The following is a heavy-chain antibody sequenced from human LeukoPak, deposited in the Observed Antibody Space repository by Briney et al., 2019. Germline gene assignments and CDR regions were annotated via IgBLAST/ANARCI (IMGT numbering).Heavy chain of an antibody. CDR3: ARWGSSIAAPRGGWFDP. CDR1: GYTFTSYY. V-gene: IGHV1-46*01. D-gene: IGHD6-6*01. CDR2: INPSGGST. Sequence: GASVKVSCKASGYTFTSYYMHWVRQAPGQGLEWMGIINPSGGSTSYAQKFQGRVTMTRDTSTSTAYTELSSLRSEDTAVYYCARWGSSIAAPRGGWFDPWGQGTLVTVPS. J-gene: IGHJ5*02.